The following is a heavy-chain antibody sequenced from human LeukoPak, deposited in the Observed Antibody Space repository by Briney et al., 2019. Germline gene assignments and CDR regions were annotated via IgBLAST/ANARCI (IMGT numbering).Heavy chain of an antibody. D-gene: IGHD3-10*01. J-gene: IGHJ4*02. V-gene: IGHV3-23*01. CDR2: ISGSGGST. CDR3: AKSGDYYGSGSPFDY. Sequence: GGSLRLSCAASGFTFSSYAMSWVRQAPGKGLEWVSAISGSGGSTYYADSVKGRFAISRDNSKNTLYLQMNSLRAEDTAVYYCAKSGDYYGSGSPFDYWGQGTLVTVSS. CDR1: GFTFSSYA.